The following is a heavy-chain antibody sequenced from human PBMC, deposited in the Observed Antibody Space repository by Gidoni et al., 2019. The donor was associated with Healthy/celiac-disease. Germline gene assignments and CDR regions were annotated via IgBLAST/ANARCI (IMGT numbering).Heavy chain of an antibody. V-gene: IGHV3-21*01. J-gene: IGHJ4*02. CDR2: ISSSSSYI. CDR1: GFTFSSYS. CDR3: ERGTATSPTGGY. Sequence: EVQLVESGGGLVKPGGSLRLSCAASGFTFSSYSMNWVRQAPGKGLEWVSAISSSSSYIYYADSVKGRFTISRDNAKNSLYLKMNSLRAEDTAVYYCERGTATSPTGGYWGQGTLVTVSA. D-gene: IGHD4-4*01.